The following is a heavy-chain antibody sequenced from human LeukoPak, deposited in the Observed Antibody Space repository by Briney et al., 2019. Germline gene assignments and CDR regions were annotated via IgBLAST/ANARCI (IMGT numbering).Heavy chain of an antibody. CDR2: INTNTGNP. Sequence: ASVKVSCKASGYTFTSYFMNWVRRAPGQGLEWMGWINTNTGNPTYAQGFTGRFVFSLDTSVSTAYLQINSLKAEDTAVYYCARLGVPYYYYYMDVWGKGTTVTVSS. CDR3: ARLGVPYYYYYMDV. J-gene: IGHJ6*03. D-gene: IGHD3-10*01. CDR1: GYTFTSYF. V-gene: IGHV7-4-1*02.